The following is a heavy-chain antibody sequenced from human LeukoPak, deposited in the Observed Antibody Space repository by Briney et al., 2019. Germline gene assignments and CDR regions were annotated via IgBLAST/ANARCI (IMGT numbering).Heavy chain of an antibody. CDR1: GFTFSSYS. Sequence: GGSLRLSCAASGFTFSSYSMNWVRQAPGRGLEWVSYISSSSSTIYYADSVKGRFTISRDNAKNSLYLQMNSLRAEDTAVYYCARVDPTTGYYYYMDVWGKGTTVTVSS. D-gene: IGHD4-17*01. J-gene: IGHJ6*03. CDR2: ISSSSSTI. V-gene: IGHV3-48*01. CDR3: ARVDPTTGYYYYMDV.